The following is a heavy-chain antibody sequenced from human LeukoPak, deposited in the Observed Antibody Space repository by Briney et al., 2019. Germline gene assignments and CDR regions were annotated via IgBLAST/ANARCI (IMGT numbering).Heavy chain of an antibody. D-gene: IGHD1-14*01. CDR1: GGSISSYY. J-gene: IGHJ5*02. CDR2: IYYSGST. Sequence: SETLSLTCTVSGGSISSYYWSWIRQPPGKGLEWIGYIYYSGSTNYNPSLKSRVTISVDTSKNQFSLKLSSVTAADTAVYYCARDLGGIPANWFDPWGQGTLVTVSS. CDR3: ARDLGGIPANWFDP. V-gene: IGHV4-59*12.